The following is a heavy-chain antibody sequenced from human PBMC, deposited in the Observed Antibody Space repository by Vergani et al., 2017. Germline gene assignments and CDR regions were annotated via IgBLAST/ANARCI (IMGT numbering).Heavy chain of an antibody. CDR2: INPNSGGT. Sequence: QVQLVQSGAEVKKPGASVKVSCKASGYTFTGYYMHWVRQAPGQGLEWMGWINPNSGGTNYAQKFQGRVTMTRDTSISTAYMELSRLRSDETAVYYCARVGRYSGRMGYFDYWGQGTLVTVSS. D-gene: IGHD1-26*01. J-gene: IGHJ4*02. V-gene: IGHV1-2*02. CDR3: ARVGRYSGRMGYFDY. CDR1: GYTFTGYY.